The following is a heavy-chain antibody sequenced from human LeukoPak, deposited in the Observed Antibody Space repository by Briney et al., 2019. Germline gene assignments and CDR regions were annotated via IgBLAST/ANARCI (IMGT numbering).Heavy chain of an antibody. D-gene: IGHD2-21*02. CDR3: AREGVVTAWYYFGY. V-gene: IGHV3-48*04. CDR2: ISSSGSTI. Sequence: QPGGSLRLSCAASGFTFSSYGMHWVRQAPGKGLEWVSYISSSGSTIYYADSVKGRFTISRDNAKNSLYLQMNSLRAEDTAVYYCAREGVVTAWYYFGYWGQGTLVTVSS. CDR1: GFTFSSYG. J-gene: IGHJ4*02.